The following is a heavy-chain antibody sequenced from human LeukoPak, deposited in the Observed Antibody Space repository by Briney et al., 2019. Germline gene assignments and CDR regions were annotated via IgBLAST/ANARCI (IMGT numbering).Heavy chain of an antibody. D-gene: IGHD2-15*01. CDR3: ARGDCSGGSCFLPEYFQH. CDR2: ISAYNGDT. J-gene: IGHJ1*01. Sequence: ASVKVSCKASGYTLTSFSVSWVRQAPGQGLEWMGWISAYNGDTNYAQKLQGRVTMTTDTSTNTAHMELRSLRSDDTAVYYCARGDCSGGSCFLPEYFQHWGQGTLVTVSS. CDR1: GYTLTSFS. V-gene: IGHV1-18*01.